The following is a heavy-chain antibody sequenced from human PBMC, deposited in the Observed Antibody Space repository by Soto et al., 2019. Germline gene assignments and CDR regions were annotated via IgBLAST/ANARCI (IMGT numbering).Heavy chain of an antibody. Sequence: EVQLLESGGGLVQPGGSLRLSCAASGFTFSSFAMSWVRQAPGKGLEWVSLVTASGGTTYYADSVKGRFSISRDESKTTLYLQMNSLRAEDTALYYCAKVGRKTGYDDYWGRGTLVAVSS. CDR2: VTASGGTT. J-gene: IGHJ4*02. V-gene: IGHV3-23*01. CDR3: AKVGRKTGYDDY. CDR1: GFTFSSFA. D-gene: IGHD5-12*01.